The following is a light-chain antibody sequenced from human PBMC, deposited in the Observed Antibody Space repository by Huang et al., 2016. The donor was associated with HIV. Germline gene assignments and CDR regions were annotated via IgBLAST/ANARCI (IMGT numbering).Light chain of an antibody. CDR1: QSVSRY. CDR3: QHYNNWPPRYT. J-gene: IGKJ2*01. V-gene: IGKV3-11*01. CDR2: DAS. Sequence: EIVLTQSPATLSLSPGERATLSCRASQSVSRYLAWYQQKPGQAPRLLIFDASNRATGVPPRFSGSGSETEFTLTISDLQSEDFALYYCQHYNNWPPRYTFGQGTKLDIK.